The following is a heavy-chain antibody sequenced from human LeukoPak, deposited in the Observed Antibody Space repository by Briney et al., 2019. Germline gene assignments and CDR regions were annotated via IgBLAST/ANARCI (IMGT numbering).Heavy chain of an antibody. V-gene: IGHV4-59*08. Sequence: SSETLSLTCTVSGGSTSSDYWSWIRQSPGKGLEWVGYVYNSGDTGKNPSLKSRVTILLDTSKNQCSLKLTSVSAADTAVYYCARLKLGAYFDLWGRGTLVTVSS. CDR2: VYNSGDT. J-gene: IGHJ2*01. D-gene: IGHD3-16*01. CDR1: GGSTSSDY. CDR3: ARLKLGAYFDL.